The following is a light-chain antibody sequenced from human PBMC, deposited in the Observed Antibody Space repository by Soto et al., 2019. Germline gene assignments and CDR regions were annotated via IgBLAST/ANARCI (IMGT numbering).Light chain of an antibody. CDR1: SSDV. CDR3: CSSAGGFTWV. V-gene: IGLV2-11*01. CDR2: YVS. Sequence: QSALTQPRSVSGTPGQSVTISCTGTSSDVVSWYQQHPGKAPKLIIYYVSQRPSGVPDRFSRSKSGNTASLTIAGLQAEDEADYYCCSSAGGFTWVFGGGTKLTVL. J-gene: IGLJ3*02.